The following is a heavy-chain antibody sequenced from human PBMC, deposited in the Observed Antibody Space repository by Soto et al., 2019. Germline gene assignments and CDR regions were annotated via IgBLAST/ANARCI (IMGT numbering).Heavy chain of an antibody. CDR2: MSHSGGT. D-gene: IGHD4-17*01. CDR3: ARVERGTTTAVVDAFDI. J-gene: IGHJ3*02. Sequence: QVQLQQWGAGLLKPSETLSLTCAVYGGFVSSGNYYWSWIRQPPGKGLEWIGEMSHSGGTHFNPSRKSRLPISVDTSKNQFSLKMTSVTAADTALYYCARVERGTTTAVVDAFDIWGPGTMVTVSS. V-gene: IGHV4-34*01. CDR1: GGFVSSGNYY.